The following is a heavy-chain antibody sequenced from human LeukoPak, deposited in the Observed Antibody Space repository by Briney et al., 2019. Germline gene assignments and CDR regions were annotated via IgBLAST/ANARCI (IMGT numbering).Heavy chain of an antibody. D-gene: IGHD2-2*01. J-gene: IGHJ4*02. CDR2: IYYSGST. Sequence: SETLSLTCTVSGGSINSYYWSWIRQPPGKGLEWIGYIYYSGSTNYNPSLKSRVTISVDTSKNQFSLKLSSVTAADTAVYYCARVWCSSTSCPDYWGQGTLVTVSS. CDR3: ARVWCSSTSCPDY. V-gene: IGHV4-59*01. CDR1: GGSINSYY.